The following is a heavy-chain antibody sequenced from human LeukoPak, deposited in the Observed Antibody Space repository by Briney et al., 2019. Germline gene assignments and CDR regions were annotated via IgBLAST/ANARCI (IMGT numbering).Heavy chain of an antibody. V-gene: IGHV4-38-2*01. Sequence: SETLSLTCAVSGYSISSGYYWGWIRQPPGKGLEWIGSIYHSGSTYYNPSLKSRVTISVDTSKNQFSLKLSSVTAADTAVYYCARLRFVVVPAAADYRGQGTLVTVSS. D-gene: IGHD2-2*01. CDR1: GYSISSGYY. CDR2: IYHSGST. J-gene: IGHJ4*02. CDR3: ARLRFVVVPAAADY.